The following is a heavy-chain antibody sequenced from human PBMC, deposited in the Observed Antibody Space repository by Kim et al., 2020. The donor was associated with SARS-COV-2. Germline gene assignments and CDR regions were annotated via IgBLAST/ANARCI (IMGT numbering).Heavy chain of an antibody. J-gene: IGHJ4*02. CDR2: IKTKPEGGTT. CDR3: VVGKYLWDDSQFND. V-gene: IGHV3-15*01. D-gene: IGHD3-22*01. Sequence: GGSLRLSCIASGLTFNNAWMSWVRQAPGKGLEWVGRIKTKPEGGTTDYAAPVKGRFIVSRDDSKDILYLQMSNLKTEDTAVYYCVVGKYLWDDSQFNDWGQGALVTVSS. CDR1: GLTFNNAW.